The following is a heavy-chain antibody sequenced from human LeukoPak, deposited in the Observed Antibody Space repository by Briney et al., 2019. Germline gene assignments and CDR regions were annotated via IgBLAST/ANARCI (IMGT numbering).Heavy chain of an antibody. CDR2: ITSSSSYT. V-gene: IGHV3-21*01. CDR1: GITFSNYN. CDR3: ARSYSGSPRNWFDP. J-gene: IGHJ5*02. D-gene: IGHD1-26*01. Sequence: GGSLRLSCAAPGITFSNYNMNWVRQAPGKGLEWISSITSSSSYTFYADSVKGRFTISRDNAKNSLYLQMNSLRAEDTAVYYCARSYSGSPRNWFDPWGQGTLVTVSS.